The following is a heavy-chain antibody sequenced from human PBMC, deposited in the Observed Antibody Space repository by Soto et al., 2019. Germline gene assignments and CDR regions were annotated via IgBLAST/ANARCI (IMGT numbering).Heavy chain of an antibody. D-gene: IGHD2-15*01. CDR2: FDPEDGET. CDR1: GYTLTELS. CDR3: ATALRGRPLVYFDY. V-gene: IGHV1-24*01. Sequence: ASVKVSCKVSGYTLTELSMHWVRQAPGKGLEWMGGFDPEDGETIYAQKFQGRVTMTEDTSTDTAYMELSSLRSEDTAVYYCATALRGRPLVYFDYWGQGTLVTVSS. J-gene: IGHJ4*02.